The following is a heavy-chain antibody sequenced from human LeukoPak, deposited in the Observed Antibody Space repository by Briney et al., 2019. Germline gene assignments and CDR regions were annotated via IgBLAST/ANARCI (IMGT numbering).Heavy chain of an antibody. Sequence: ASVKVSCKASGYTFTGHYMHWVRQAPGQGLEWMGWINPNSGGTNYAQKFQGRVTMTRGTSISTAYMELSRLRSDDTAVYYCARVPLYSSSPWYFDYWGQGTLVTVSS. CDR1: GYTFTGHY. CDR3: ARVPLYSSSPWYFDY. D-gene: IGHD6-13*01. J-gene: IGHJ4*02. CDR2: INPNSGGT. V-gene: IGHV1-2*02.